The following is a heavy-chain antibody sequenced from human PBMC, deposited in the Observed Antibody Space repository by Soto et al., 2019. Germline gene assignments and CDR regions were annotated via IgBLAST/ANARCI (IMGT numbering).Heavy chain of an antibody. J-gene: IGHJ4*02. D-gene: IGHD5-18*01. CDR1: GFLVNSAY. Sequence: EVQLVESGGGLIPPGGSLRLSCAASGFLVNSAYMTWVRQAPGKGLEWLSMINSDGSTLYAESVKGRFTISRDNSKNRLDLQMNSLRAEDTAMYYCARSGYSFAWGYWGQEPLVIVTS. V-gene: IGHV3-53*01. CDR2: INSDGST. CDR3: ARSGYSFAWGY.